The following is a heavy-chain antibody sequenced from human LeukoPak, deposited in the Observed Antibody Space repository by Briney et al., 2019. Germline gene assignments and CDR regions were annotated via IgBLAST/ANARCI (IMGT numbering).Heavy chain of an antibody. CDR1: GGSISSYY. Sequence: SETLSLTCTVSGGSISSYYWSWIRQPPGKGLEWIGYIYYSGSTNYNPSLKSRVTISVDTSKNQFSLKLSSVTAADTAVYYCAGTAAIFGVVWSMEYYFDYWGQGTLVTVSS. CDR2: IYYSGST. J-gene: IGHJ4*02. D-gene: IGHD3-3*01. CDR3: AGTAAIFGVVWSMEYYFDY. V-gene: IGHV4-59*01.